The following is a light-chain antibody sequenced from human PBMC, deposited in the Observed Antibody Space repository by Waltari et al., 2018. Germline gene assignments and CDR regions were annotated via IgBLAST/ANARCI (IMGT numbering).Light chain of an antibody. V-gene: IGKV5-2*01. J-gene: IGKJ2*01. CDR1: QDIDDD. CDR3: LQHDDFPRT. CDR2: EAT. Sequence: CKTRQDIDDDMNWYQQKPGEAAIFLIQEATTLVPGISPRFSGSGFVTDFTLTINNIESEDAAYYFCLQHDDFPRTFGQGTTLEIK.